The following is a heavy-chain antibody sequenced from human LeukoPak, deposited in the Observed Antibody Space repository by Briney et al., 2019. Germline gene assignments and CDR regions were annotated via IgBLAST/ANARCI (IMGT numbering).Heavy chain of an antibody. D-gene: IGHD7-27*01. V-gene: IGHV1-18*01. J-gene: IGHJ4*02. Sequence: ASVKVSCKASGYTFTSYVISWVRQAPGQGLEWMGWISAYNGNTNYAQKLQGRVTMTTDTSTSTAYMELRSLRYDDTAVYYCARDGLGIRRFDYWGQGTLVTVSS. CDR1: GYTFTSYV. CDR2: ISAYNGNT. CDR3: ARDGLGIRRFDY.